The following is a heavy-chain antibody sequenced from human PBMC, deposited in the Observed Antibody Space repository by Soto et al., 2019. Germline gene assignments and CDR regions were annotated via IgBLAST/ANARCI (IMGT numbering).Heavy chain of an antibody. D-gene: IGHD6-19*01. CDR1: GFTFSSYA. Sequence: QVQLVESGGGVVQPGRSLRLSCAASGFTFSSYAMHWVRQAPGKGLEWVAVISYDGSNKYYADSVKGRFTISRDNSKNTLYLQMNSRRAEDTAVYYCAREDGYSSGWYYFDYWGQGTLVTVSS. CDR3: AREDGYSSGWYYFDY. V-gene: IGHV3-30-3*01. CDR2: ISYDGSNK. J-gene: IGHJ4*02.